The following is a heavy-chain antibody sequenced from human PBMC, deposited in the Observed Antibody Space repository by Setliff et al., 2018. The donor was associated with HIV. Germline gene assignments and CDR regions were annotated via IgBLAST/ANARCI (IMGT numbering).Heavy chain of an antibody. Sequence: PGGSLRLSCAAYELTVTTNYLSWVRQAPGKGLEWVSAIYSGGDTFYADSVKGRFTISRDSSKNTLYLQMNRLRVEDTAVYYCAKDGISGGAYPPYYFDYWGHGTLVTVSS. J-gene: IGHJ4*01. D-gene: IGHD2-15*01. V-gene: IGHV3-53*01. CDR3: AKDGISGGAYPPYYFDY. CDR2: IYSGGDT. CDR1: ELTVTTNY.